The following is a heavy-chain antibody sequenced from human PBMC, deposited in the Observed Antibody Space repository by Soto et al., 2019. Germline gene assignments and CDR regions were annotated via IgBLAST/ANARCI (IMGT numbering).Heavy chain of an antibody. D-gene: IGHD1-26*01. Sequence: ASVKVSCKASGGTFTSYDINWVRQATGQGLEWMGWMNPNSGNTGYAQKFQGRVTMTRNTSISTAYMELGSLRSEDTAVYYCARGNSGSYHYDYYGMDVWGQGTTVTVSS. V-gene: IGHV1-8*01. CDR2: MNPNSGNT. CDR1: GGTFTSYD. CDR3: ARGNSGSYHYDYYGMDV. J-gene: IGHJ6*02.